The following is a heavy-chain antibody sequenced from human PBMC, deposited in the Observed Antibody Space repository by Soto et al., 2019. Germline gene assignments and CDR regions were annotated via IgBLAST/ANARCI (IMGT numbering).Heavy chain of an antibody. CDR1: GFTFSSYA. J-gene: IGHJ6*02. CDR2: ISYDGSNK. D-gene: IGHD2-21*02. CDR3: ARDGAVTGYYYGMDV. V-gene: IGHV3-30-3*01. Sequence: QVQLVESGGGVVQPGRSLRLSCAASGFTFSSYAMHWVRQAPGKGLEWVAVISYDGSNKYYADSVKGRFTISRDNSKNTLYLQMNSRRAEDTAVYYCARDGAVTGYYYGMDVWGQGTTVTVSS.